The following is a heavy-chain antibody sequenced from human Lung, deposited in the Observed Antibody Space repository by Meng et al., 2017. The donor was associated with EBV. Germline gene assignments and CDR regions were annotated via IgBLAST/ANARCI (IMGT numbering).Heavy chain of an antibody. D-gene: IGHD6-19*01. V-gene: IGHV4-4*02. CDR1: GGSIRSNDW. J-gene: IGHJ4*02. Sequence: QGPAQGAGAGLVQPSPTLPLTFTVSGGSIRSNDWWSWGRQPPGKGVELIGEIYHSGSTNYNPSLKGRVTISVDKSKNQFSLNLSSVTAADTAVYYCARVGQWLPIDYWGQGTLVTVSS. CDR3: ARVGQWLPIDY. CDR2: IYHSGST.